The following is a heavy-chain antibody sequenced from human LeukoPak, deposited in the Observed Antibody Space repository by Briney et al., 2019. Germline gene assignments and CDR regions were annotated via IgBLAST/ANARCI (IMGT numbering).Heavy chain of an antibody. CDR2: INHSGST. D-gene: IGHD3-10*01. V-gene: IGHV4-39*07. Sequence: PSETLSLTCTVSGGSISSGSYYWSWIRQPPGKGLEWIGEINHSGSTNYNPSLKSRVTISVDTSKNQFSLKLSSVTAADTAVYYCARGHIRKKYYYGSGSFYFDYWGQGTLVTVSS. CDR3: ARGHIRKKYYYGSGSFYFDY. J-gene: IGHJ4*02. CDR1: GGSISSGSYY.